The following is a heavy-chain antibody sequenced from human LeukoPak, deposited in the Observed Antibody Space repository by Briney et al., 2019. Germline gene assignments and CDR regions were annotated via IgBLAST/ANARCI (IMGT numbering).Heavy chain of an antibody. J-gene: IGHJ4*02. D-gene: IGHD3-9*01. CDR3: ARDVDWAFDF. Sequence: GGSLRLSCAASGFTFSSYSMNWVRQAPGKGLEWVSYISRTSATISYADSVEGRFTISRDIAKNSLYLQMNSLRDEDTAEYYCARDVDWAFDFWGRGTLVTVSS. CDR1: GFTFSSYS. CDR2: ISRTSATI. V-gene: IGHV3-48*02.